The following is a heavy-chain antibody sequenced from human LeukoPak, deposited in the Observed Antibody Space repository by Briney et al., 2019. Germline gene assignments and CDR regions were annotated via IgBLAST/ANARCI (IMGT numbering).Heavy chain of an antibody. V-gene: IGHV1-8*01. CDR3: ARERNWAVAGTANDAFDI. CDR2: MNPNSGNT. CDR1: GYTFTSYD. D-gene: IGHD6-19*01. Sequence: ASVKVSCKASGYTFTSYDINWVRQATGQGLEWMGWMNPNSGNTGYAQKFQGRVTMTRNTSISTAYMDLSSLKFDDTAMYYCARERNWAVAGTANDAFDIWGRGTMVTVSS. J-gene: IGHJ3*02.